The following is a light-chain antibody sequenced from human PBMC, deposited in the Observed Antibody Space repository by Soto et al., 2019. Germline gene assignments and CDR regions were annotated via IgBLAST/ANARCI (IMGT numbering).Light chain of an antibody. Sequence: QAVVTQPPSVSGAPGQRVTISCTGSSSNIGAGYDVHWYQQLPGTAPKLHIYGNSNRPSGVPDRFSGSKSGTSASLAITGLQAEDEADYYCQSYDSSLSGWVFGGGTQLTVL. V-gene: IGLV1-40*01. CDR2: GNS. CDR1: SSNIGAGYD. J-gene: IGLJ3*02. CDR3: QSYDSSLSGWV.